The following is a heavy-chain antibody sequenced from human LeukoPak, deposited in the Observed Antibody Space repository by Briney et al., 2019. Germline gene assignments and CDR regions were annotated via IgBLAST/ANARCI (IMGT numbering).Heavy chain of an antibody. CDR1: GYTFTGYY. J-gene: IGHJ4*02. V-gene: IGHV1-2*02. D-gene: IGHD3-22*01. Sequence: ASVKVSCKASGYTFTGYYMHWVRQAPGQGLEWMGWINPNSGGTNYAQKFQGRATMTRDTSISTAYMELSRLRSDDTAVYYCARVAGSGYYYYYFDYWGQGTLVTVSS. CDR3: ARVAGSGYYYYYFDY. CDR2: INPNSGGT.